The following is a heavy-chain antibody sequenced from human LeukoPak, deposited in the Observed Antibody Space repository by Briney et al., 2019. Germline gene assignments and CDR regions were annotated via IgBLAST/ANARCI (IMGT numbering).Heavy chain of an antibody. CDR3: ARGQGITISHNNWFDP. V-gene: IGHV3-23*01. CDR1: GFTFSSYA. CDR2: ISGSGGST. D-gene: IGHD3-3*01. J-gene: IGHJ5*02. Sequence: PGGSLRLSCAASGFTFSSYAMSWVRQAPGKGLEWVSAISGSGGSTYYADSVKGRFTISRDNAKNSLYLQMNSLRAEDTAVYYCARGQGITISHNNWFDPWGQGTLVTVSS.